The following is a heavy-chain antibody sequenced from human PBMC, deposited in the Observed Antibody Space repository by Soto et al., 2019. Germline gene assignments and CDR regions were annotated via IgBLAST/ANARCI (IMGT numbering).Heavy chain of an antibody. CDR3: AASIFYYGMDV. J-gene: IGHJ6*02. Sequence: ESLKISCKGSGSTFTNYWIGWVRQMPGKGLEWMGIIYPGDSDTKYNPSFQGQVTISADKSITTTYLQWSSLKASDTAIYYCAASIFYYGMDVWGQGTTVTVSS. V-gene: IGHV5-51*01. CDR2: IYPGDSDT. CDR1: GSTFTNYW.